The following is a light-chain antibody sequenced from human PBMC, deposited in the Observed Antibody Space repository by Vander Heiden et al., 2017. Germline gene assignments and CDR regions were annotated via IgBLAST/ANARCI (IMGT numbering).Light chain of an antibody. V-gene: IGLV2-8*01. CDR2: EVT. CDR3: FSYAGSSTRFA. J-gene: IGLJ2*01. Sequence: SALTQPPSASGSPGQSATIACTGGGRDIGLYNFVCWYRQRPGKAPKLMMYEVTKRPSRVPDRFSGTKSGNTASLTVSGLQAEDEADYYCFSYAGSSTRFAFGGGTKLTVL. CDR1: GRDIGLYNF.